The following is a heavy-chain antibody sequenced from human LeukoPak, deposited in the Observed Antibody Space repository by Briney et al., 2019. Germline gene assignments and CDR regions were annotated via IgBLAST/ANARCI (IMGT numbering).Heavy chain of an antibody. V-gene: IGHV3-11*01. CDR3: ASSRLNTPHYFDY. Sequence: GGSLRLSCAASGFTFSDYYMSWIRQAPGKGLEWVSYISSSGSTIYYADSVKGRFTISRDNSKNTLYLQMNSLRAEDTAVYYCASSRLNTPHYFDYWGQGTLVTVSS. J-gene: IGHJ4*02. CDR2: ISSSGSTI. D-gene: IGHD5-12*01. CDR1: GFTFSDYY.